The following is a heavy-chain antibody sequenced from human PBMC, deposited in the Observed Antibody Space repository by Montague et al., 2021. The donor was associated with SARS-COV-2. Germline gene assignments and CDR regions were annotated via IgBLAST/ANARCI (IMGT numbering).Heavy chain of an antibody. Sequence: SLRLSCAASGFTFSSYAMSWVRQAPGKGLEWVSAISGSGGSTYYADSVKGRFTISRDNSKNTLYLQMNSLRAEDTAVYYCATSRFLEWLFTVVETFDYWGQGTLVTVSS. CDR1: GFTFSSYA. J-gene: IGHJ4*02. V-gene: IGHV3-23*01. CDR2: ISGSGGST. CDR3: ATSRFLEWLFTVVETFDY. D-gene: IGHD3-3*01.